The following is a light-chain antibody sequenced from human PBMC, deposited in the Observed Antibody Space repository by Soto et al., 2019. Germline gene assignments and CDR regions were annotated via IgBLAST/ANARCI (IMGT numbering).Light chain of an antibody. CDR2: EVT. CDR3: SSYTNTNTLV. J-gene: IGLJ3*02. V-gene: IGLV2-8*01. CDR1: SSDVGGYHY. Sequence: QSVLTQPPSASGSPGQSVTISCTGTSSDVGGYHYVSWYQQHPGKAPKLMIHEVTKRPSGVPDRFSGSKSGNTASLTVSGLQGEDEADYYCSSYTNTNTLVFGGGTQLTVL.